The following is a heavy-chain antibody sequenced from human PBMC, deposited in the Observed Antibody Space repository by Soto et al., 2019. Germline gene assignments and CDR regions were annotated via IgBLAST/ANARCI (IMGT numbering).Heavy chain of an antibody. CDR2: IYYSGST. CDR3: ARGGYYGSGPRSYYYYGMDV. Sequence: TLSLTCTVSGGSISSGDYYWSWIRQPPGKGLEWIGYIYYSGSTYYNPSLKSRVTISVDTSKNQFSLKLSSVTAADTAVYYCARGGYYGSGPRSYYYYGMDVWGQGTTVTVSS. J-gene: IGHJ6*02. V-gene: IGHV4-30-4*01. CDR1: GGSISSGDYY. D-gene: IGHD3-10*01.